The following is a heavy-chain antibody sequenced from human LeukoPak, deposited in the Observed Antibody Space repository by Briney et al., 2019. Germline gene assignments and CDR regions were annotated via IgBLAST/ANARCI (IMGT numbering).Heavy chain of an antibody. V-gene: IGHV4-34*01. CDR3: ARGLAAAHTS. J-gene: IGHJ5*02. CDR1: GGSFSGYY. Sequence: SETLSLTCAVYGGSFSGYYWSWIRQPPGKGLEWIGEINHSGSTNYNPSLKSRVTISVDTSKNQFSLKLSSVTAADTAVYYCARGLAAAHTSWGQGTLVTVSS. D-gene: IGHD6-13*01. CDR2: INHSGST.